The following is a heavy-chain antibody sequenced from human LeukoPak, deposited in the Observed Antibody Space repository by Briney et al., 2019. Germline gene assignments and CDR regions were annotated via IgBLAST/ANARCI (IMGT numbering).Heavy chain of an antibody. Sequence: SETLSLTCTVSGGSISSYYWSWIRQPPGKGLEWIEYIYYSGSTNYNPSLKSRVTISVDTSKNQFSLKLSSVTAADTAVYYCARADYYGSGSSNDYWGQGTLVTVSS. J-gene: IGHJ4*02. V-gene: IGHV4-59*01. CDR3: ARADYYGSGSSNDY. D-gene: IGHD3-10*01. CDR2: IYYSGST. CDR1: GGSISSYY.